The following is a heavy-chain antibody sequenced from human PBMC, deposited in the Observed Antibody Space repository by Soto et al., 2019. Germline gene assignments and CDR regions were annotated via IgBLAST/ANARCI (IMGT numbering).Heavy chain of an antibody. D-gene: IGHD2-15*01. CDR3: ARTWLAGGTPADAFDI. V-gene: IGHV4-38-2*01. J-gene: IGHJ3*02. CDR1: ASSISSAYF. Sequence: SETLSLTCAVSASSISSAYFWGWIRQPPGKGLEWIATIFHTGGTYYNPSLKSRVTISVDTSNNQFSLRLNSVTAADTALYFCARTWLAGGTPADAFDIWGQGTMVTVS. CDR2: IFHTGGT.